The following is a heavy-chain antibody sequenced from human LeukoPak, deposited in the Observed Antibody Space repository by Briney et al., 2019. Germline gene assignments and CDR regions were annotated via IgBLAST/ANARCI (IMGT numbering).Heavy chain of an antibody. V-gene: IGHV3-74*01. D-gene: IGHD2-21*01. CDR2: INSDGSST. CDR3: ASGGYWAFDAFDI. J-gene: IGHJ3*02. CDR1: GFTFSSYW. Sequence: GGSLRLSCAASGFTFSSYWMHWVRHAPGKGLVWVSRINSDGSSTSYADSVKGRFTISRDNAKNTLYLQMNSLRAEDAAVYYCASGGYWAFDAFDIWGQGTMVTVSS.